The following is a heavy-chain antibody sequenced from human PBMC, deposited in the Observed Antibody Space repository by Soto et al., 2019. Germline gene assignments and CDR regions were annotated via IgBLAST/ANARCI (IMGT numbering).Heavy chain of an antibody. Sequence: QVQLVESGGGVVQPGRSLRLSCAASGFTFSSYGMHWVRQAPGKGREWVAVISYDGSNKYYADSVKGRFTISRDNSKNTLYLQMNSLRAEDTAVYYCAKYSYYYDSSGYYGGLDYWGQGTLVTVSS. J-gene: IGHJ4*02. D-gene: IGHD3-22*01. CDR1: GFTFSSYG. V-gene: IGHV3-30*18. CDR2: ISYDGSNK. CDR3: AKYSYYYDSSGYYGGLDY.